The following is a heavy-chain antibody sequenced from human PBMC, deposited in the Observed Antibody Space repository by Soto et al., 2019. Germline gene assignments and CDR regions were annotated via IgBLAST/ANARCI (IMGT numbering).Heavy chain of an antibody. CDR1: GDTFTTYT. D-gene: IGHD3-16*01. CDR2: IVPILGAG. V-gene: IGHV1-69*06. CDR3: AREGEGIPAHRY. Sequence: QVQLVQSGAEVKKPGSSMKVSCKASGDTFTTYTINWVRQAPGQGLEWMGGIVPILGAGNYAQKFQGRVTITADRSTTTAYLDLSSLRSDDTAVYYCAREGEGIPAHRYWGQGTLVTVSS. J-gene: IGHJ4*02.